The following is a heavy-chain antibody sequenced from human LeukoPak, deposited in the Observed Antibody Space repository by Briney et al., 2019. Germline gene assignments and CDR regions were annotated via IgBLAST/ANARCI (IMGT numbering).Heavy chain of an antibody. CDR3: ARDLTGARRYFDY. J-gene: IGHJ4*02. V-gene: IGHV6-1*01. CDR1: GGIVFSSSAA. CDR2: TCYRSKWYI. D-gene: IGHD7-27*01. Sequence: SQALSLTCAISGGIVFSSSAAGSGVRQSPSRGLEWLGRTCYRSKWYIDYAVSVRSRITINPDTSKNQFSLQVNPATPADTAVYYCARDLTGARRYFDYWGQGTLVTVSS.